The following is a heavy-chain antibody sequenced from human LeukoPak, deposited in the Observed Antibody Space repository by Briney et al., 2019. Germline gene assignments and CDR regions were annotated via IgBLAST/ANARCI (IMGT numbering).Heavy chain of an antibody. CDR1: GSTFSSYG. CDR2: IWYDGSNK. V-gene: IGHV3-33*01. J-gene: IGHJ4*02. D-gene: IGHD6-13*01. CDR3: ARERGIAAAAAFDY. Sequence: GGSLRLSCAASGSTFSSYGMHWVRQAPGKGLEWVAVIWYDGSNKYYADSVKGRFTISRDNSKNTLYLQMNSLRAEDTAVYYCARERGIAAAAAFDYWGQGTLVTVSS.